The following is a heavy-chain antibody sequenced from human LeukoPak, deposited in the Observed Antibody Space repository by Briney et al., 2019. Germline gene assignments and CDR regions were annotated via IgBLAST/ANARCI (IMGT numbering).Heavy chain of an antibody. CDR3: AKTSVGEGRIIGSGYFDN. V-gene: IGHV3-23*01. CDR2: ISGSGTVT. Sequence: GGSLRLSCAASGFXVRSNYMSWVRQAPGKGLEWISIISGSGTVTYYADSVKGRFTISRDNSKNTLYLQMNSLRAEDTAVYYCAKTSVGEGRIIGSGYFDNWGQGTLVTVSS. D-gene: IGHD2-15*01. J-gene: IGHJ4*02. CDR1: GFXVRSNY.